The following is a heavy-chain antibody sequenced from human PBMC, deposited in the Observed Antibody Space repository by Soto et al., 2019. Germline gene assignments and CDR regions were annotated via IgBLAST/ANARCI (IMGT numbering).Heavy chain of an antibody. CDR2: INAGSGNT. Sequence: ASVKDSCKATGYTFSAYTMNWVRQAPGQSLEWMGWINAGSGNTKYSQNFQGRVSITRDTSASTVYMELTGLTSEDTAVYYCARDTETLGPRANDAVDIWGQGTMVTVSS. CDR3: ARDTETLGPRANDAVDI. J-gene: IGHJ3*02. CDR1: GYTFSAYT. D-gene: IGHD3-3*02. V-gene: IGHV1-3*01.